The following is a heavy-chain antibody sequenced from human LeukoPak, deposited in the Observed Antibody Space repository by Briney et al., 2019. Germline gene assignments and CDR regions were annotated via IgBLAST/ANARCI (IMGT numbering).Heavy chain of an antibody. CDR1: GFTFDDYA. V-gene: IGHV3-9*01. J-gene: IGHJ4*02. CDR3: AKDGGGWLRMGPYFDY. D-gene: IGHD5-12*01. CDR2: ISWNSGSI. Sequence: GGSLRLSCAASGFTFDDYAMHWVRQAPGKGLEWVSGISWNSGSIGYADSVKGRFTISRDNAKNSLYLQMNSLRAEDTALYYCAKDGGGWLRMGPYFDYWGQGTLITVS.